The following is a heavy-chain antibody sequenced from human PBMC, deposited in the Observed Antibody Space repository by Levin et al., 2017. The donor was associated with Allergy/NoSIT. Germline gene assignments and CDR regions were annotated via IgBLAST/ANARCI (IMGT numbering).Heavy chain of an antibody. CDR2: IWYDGSNK. CDR3: ARDPGLGWGAYFDY. D-gene: IGHD6-19*01. CDR1: GFTFSSYG. J-gene: IGHJ4*02. V-gene: IGHV3-33*01. Sequence: GGSLRLSCAASGFTFSSYGMHWVRQAPGKGLEWVAVIWYDGSNKYYADSVKGRFTISRDNSKNTLYLQMNSLRAEDTAVYYCARDPGLGWGAYFDYWGQGTLVTVSS.